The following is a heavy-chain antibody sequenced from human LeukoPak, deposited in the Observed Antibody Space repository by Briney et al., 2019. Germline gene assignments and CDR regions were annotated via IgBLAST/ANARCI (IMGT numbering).Heavy chain of an antibody. D-gene: IGHD1-26*01. Sequence: GGSLRLSCAAAGFTFSDYYMSSVRQAPGKGLEWVSYISSSGSTIYYADSVKGRFTISRDNAKNSLYLQMNSLRAEDTAVYYCARLGGSYSSTNYYYYYMDVWGKGTTVTVSS. J-gene: IGHJ6*03. V-gene: IGHV3-11*01. CDR3: ARLGGSYSSTNYYYYYMDV. CDR1: GFTFSDYY. CDR2: ISSSGSTI.